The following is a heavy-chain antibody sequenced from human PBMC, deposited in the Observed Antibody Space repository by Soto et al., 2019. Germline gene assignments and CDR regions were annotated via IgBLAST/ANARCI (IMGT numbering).Heavy chain of an antibody. V-gene: IGHV4-39*01. CDR2: IYYSGST. Sequence: PSETLFLTCTVSGGSISSSSYYWGWIRQPPGKGLEWIGSIYYSGSTYYNPSLKSRVTISVDTSKNQFSLKLSSVTAADTAVYYCARLHLNWNYGYWFDPWGQGTLVTVSS. J-gene: IGHJ5*02. CDR3: ARLHLNWNYGYWFDP. CDR1: GGSISSSSYY. D-gene: IGHD1-7*01.